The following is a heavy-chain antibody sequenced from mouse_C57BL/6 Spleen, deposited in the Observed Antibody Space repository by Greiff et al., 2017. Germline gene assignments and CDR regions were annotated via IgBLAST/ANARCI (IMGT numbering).Heavy chain of an antibody. CDR1: GYTFTSYW. Sequence: VQLQQSGAELVKPGASVKMSCKASGYTFTSYWITWVKQRPGQGLEWIGDIYPGSGSTNYNEKFKSKATLTVDTSSSTAYMQLSSLTSEDSAVYYCAREWAITTVVATRGYWGQGTTLTVSS. J-gene: IGHJ2*01. D-gene: IGHD1-1*01. CDR2: IYPGSGST. CDR3: AREWAITTVVATRGY. V-gene: IGHV1-55*01.